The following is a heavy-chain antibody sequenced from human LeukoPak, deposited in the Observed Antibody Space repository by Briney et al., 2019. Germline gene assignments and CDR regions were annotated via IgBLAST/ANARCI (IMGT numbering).Heavy chain of an antibody. D-gene: IGHD5-12*01. J-gene: IGHJ4*02. V-gene: IGHV3-21*06. Sequence: GGSLRLSCAASGFPFSAYTMNWVRQAPGKGLEWVSSISTGGSYIYYGDSVKGRFTISRDNAKNSVYLQLNSLRAEDTAIYYCARGRLPDYWGQGTLVPVSS. CDR3: ARGRLPDY. CDR2: ISTGGSYI. CDR1: GFPFSAYT.